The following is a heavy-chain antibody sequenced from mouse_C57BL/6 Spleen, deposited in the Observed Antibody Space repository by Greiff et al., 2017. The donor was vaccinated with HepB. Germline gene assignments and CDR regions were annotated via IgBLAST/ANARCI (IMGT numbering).Heavy chain of an antibody. CDR1: GYTFTSYW. V-gene: IGHV1-55*01. Sequence: QVQLQQSGAELVKPGASVKMSCKASGYTFTSYWITWVKQRPGQGLEWIGDIYPGSGSTNYNEKFKSKATLTVDTSSSTAYMQLSSLTSEDSAVYYCARGRDFPSYWYFDVWGTGTTVTVSS. J-gene: IGHJ1*03. CDR2: IYPGSGST. CDR3: ARGRDFPSYWYFDV.